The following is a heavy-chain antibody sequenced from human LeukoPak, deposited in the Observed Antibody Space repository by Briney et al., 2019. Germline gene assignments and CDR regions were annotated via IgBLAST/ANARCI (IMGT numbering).Heavy chain of an antibody. CDR1: GGSLSSHY. Sequence: SETLSLTCTFSGGSLSSHYWSWVRQPPGQGLEWLAYIYDSGNTTNNPSLKSRLSISMDTSKNQFSLNLTSVTAADTAVYYCAREVLQGSSQGMDVWGKGTTVIVSS. V-gene: IGHV4-59*11. D-gene: IGHD3-3*01. CDR3: AREVLQGSSQGMDV. CDR2: IYDSGNT. J-gene: IGHJ6*04.